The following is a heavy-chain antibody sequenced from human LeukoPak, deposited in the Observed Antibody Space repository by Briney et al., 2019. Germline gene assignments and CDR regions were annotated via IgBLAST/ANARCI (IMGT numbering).Heavy chain of an antibody. J-gene: IGHJ4*02. Sequence: GGSLRLSCAASGFXFSNYGIHWVRQAPGKGLEWVALIWYDGSNKYYSDSVKGRFTISRDNSKNTLYLQMNSLRAEDTAVYYCARDPGGSYLDYFDYWGQGTLVTVSS. CDR1: GFXFSNYG. V-gene: IGHV3-33*01. CDR2: IWYDGSNK. CDR3: ARDPGGSYLDYFDY. D-gene: IGHD1-26*01.